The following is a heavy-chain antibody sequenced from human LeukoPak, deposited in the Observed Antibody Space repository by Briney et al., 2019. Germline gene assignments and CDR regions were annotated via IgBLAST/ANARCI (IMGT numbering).Heavy chain of an antibody. CDR3: ARVIIGPLDAFDV. J-gene: IGHJ3*01. Sequence: ASVKFSCKASGYTFTNYAISWVRQAPGQGLEWMGWISAYNGNTNYAQKLQGRVTMTTDTSTSTAYMELRSLRSDDTAVYYCARVIIGPLDAFDVWGQGTMVTVSS. CDR2: ISAYNGNT. V-gene: IGHV1-18*01. D-gene: IGHD3-10*01. CDR1: GYTFTNYA.